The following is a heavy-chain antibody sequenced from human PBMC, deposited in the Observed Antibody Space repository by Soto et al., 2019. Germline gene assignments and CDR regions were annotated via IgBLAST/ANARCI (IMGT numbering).Heavy chain of an antibody. J-gene: IGHJ4*02. CDR2: ISYDGNNK. V-gene: IGHV3-30-3*01. Sequence: QVQLVESGGGVVQPGRSLRLSCAASGFTFSTYAMHWVRQAPGKGLVWVAVISYDGNNKYYADSVKGRFTISRDNSRNTLDLQMNSLRAEDTALYYCARESDRYYCDYCGQGTLLTVSS. CDR1: GFTFSTYA. CDR3: ARESDRYYCDY.